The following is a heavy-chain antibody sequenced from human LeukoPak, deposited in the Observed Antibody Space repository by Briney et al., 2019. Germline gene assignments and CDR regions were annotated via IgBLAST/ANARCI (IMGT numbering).Heavy chain of an antibody. CDR2: MNPNSGNT. Sequence: ASVKVSCKASGYTFTSYDINWVRQATGQGLEWMGWMNPNSGNTGYAQKFQGRVTMTRNTSISTAYMELSSLRSDDTAVYYCARDAKGYYYDSSGYYGIDYWGQGTLVTVSS. J-gene: IGHJ4*02. D-gene: IGHD3-22*01. CDR1: GYTFTSYD. CDR3: ARDAKGYYYDSSGYYGIDY. V-gene: IGHV1-8*01.